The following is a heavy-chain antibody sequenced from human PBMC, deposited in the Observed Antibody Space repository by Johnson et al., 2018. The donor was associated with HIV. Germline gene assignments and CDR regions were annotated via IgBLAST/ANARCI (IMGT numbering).Heavy chain of an antibody. Sequence: AQLVESGGGLVQPGGSLRLSCAASGFTFSSYAMHWVRQAPGKGLEYVSAISSNGGSTYYANSVKGRFTISRDNSKNTLYLQMGSLRAEDMAVYYCARAGYDSILGAFDIWGQGTMVTVSS. V-gene: IGHV3-64*01. J-gene: IGHJ3*02. CDR1: GFTFSSYA. CDR3: ARAGYDSILGAFDI. CDR2: ISSNGGST. D-gene: IGHD3-22*01.